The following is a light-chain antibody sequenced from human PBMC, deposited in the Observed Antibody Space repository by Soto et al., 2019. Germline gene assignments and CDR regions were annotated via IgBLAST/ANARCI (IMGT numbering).Light chain of an antibody. Sequence: EIVLTQSQGTLSLSPGERATLSCRASQSVSSSYLAWYQHKPGQAPRLLIYGASSRATGIPDRFSGSGSGTDFTLTISRLEPEDVAVYYCQQYGSSPHTFGQGTKLEIK. CDR1: QSVSSSY. J-gene: IGKJ2*01. CDR3: QQYGSSPHT. CDR2: GAS. V-gene: IGKV3-20*01.